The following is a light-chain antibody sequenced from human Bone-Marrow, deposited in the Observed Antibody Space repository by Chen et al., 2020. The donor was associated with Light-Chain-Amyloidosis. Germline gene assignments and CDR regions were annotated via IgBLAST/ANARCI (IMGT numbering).Light chain of an antibody. CDR2: DDS. V-gene: IGLV3-21*02. J-gene: IGLJ3*02. Sequence: SYVLTQPSSVSVAPGQTATIACGGNNTGSTSVHWYQQTPGPAPLLVVYDDSDRPSGIPARLSGSNSGNTATLTISRVEAGDEADYYCQVWDRSSDRPVFGGGTKLTVL. CDR3: QVWDRSSDRPV. CDR1: NTGSTS.